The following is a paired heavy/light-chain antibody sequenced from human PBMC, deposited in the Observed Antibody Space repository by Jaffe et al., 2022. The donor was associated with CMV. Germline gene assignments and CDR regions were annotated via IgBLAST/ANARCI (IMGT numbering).Light chain of an antibody. V-gene: IGKV6-21*02. CDR2: YAS. CDR3: HQSSSLPLT. CDR1: QSIGSS. Sequence: EIVLTQSPDFQSVTPKEKVTITCRASQSIGSSLHWYQQKPDQSPKLLIRYASQSISGVPSRFSGSGSGTDFTLTINSLEAADAATYYCHQSSSLPLTFGGGTKVEIK. J-gene: IGKJ4*01.
Heavy chain of an antibody. J-gene: IGHJ4*02. CDR2: ISGSGGTT. D-gene: IGHD3-16*01. CDR3: AKVDAPYWGEFDY. V-gene: IGHV3-23*04. Sequence: EVQLVESGGGLVRPGGSLRLSCAASGFIFSNYAMNWVRQAPGKGPEWVSAISGSGGTTYYADSVKGRFTISRDNSKTALYLQMNSLRADDTAIYYCAKVDAPYWGEFDYWGQGTLVTVSS. CDR1: GFIFSNYA.